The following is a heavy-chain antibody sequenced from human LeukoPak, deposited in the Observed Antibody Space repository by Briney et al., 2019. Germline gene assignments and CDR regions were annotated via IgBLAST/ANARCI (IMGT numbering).Heavy chain of an antibody. CDR3: ARGHRIAAAGTGDLDY. J-gene: IGHJ4*02. Sequence: SETLSLTCTVSGGSISSSSYYWGWIRQPPGKGLEWIGSIYYSGSTYYNPSLKSRVTISVDTSKNQFSLKLSSVTAADTAVYYCARGHRIAAAGTGDLDYWGQGTLVTVSS. D-gene: IGHD6-13*01. CDR1: GGSISSSSYY. V-gene: IGHV4-39*07. CDR2: IYYSGST.